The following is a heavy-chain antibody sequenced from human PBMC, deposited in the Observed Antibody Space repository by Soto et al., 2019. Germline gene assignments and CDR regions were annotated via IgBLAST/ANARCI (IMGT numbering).Heavy chain of an antibody. J-gene: IGHJ4*02. V-gene: IGHV4-4*07. CDR3: ARDRYDSSGYYHLGFDY. CDR2: IYTSGST. Sequence: SETLSLTCPVSGCSISSYYWSWIRQPAGKGLELIGRIYTSGSTNYNPSLKSRVTMSVDTSKNQFSLKLSSVTAADTAVYYCARDRYDSSGYYHLGFDYWGQGTLVTVSS. CDR1: GCSISSYY. D-gene: IGHD3-22*01.